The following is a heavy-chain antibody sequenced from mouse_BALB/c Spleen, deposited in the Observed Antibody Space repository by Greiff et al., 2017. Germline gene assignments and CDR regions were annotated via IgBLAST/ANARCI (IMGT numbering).Heavy chain of an antibody. D-gene: IGHD2-14*01. Sequence: VKLQESGPGLVAPSQSLSITCTVSGFSLTSYGVHWVRQPPGKGLEWLGVIWAGGSTNYNSALMSRLSISKDNSKSQVFLKMNSLQTDDTAMYYCARDEEGTPRYFDVWGAGTTVTVSS. V-gene: IGHV2-9*02. J-gene: IGHJ1*01. CDR3: ARDEEGTPRYFDV. CDR2: IWAGGST. CDR1: GFSLTSYG.